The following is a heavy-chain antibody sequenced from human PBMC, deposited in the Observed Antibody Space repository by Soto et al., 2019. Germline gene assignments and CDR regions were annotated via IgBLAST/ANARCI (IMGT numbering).Heavy chain of an antibody. D-gene: IGHD2-2*01. V-gene: IGHV4-31*03. J-gene: IGHJ5*02. CDR2: VYYSGSS. Sequence: SETLSLTCTVSGHSISGGASFWSWIRQPPGKGLEWIANVYYSGSSYYNPSLKSRLTISVDTTKNQFSLQLKSMTAADTAVYYCAKLSCTSSTCYFPGWFDPWGQGTLVTVSS. CDR1: GHSISGGASF. CDR3: AKLSCTSSTCYFPGWFDP.